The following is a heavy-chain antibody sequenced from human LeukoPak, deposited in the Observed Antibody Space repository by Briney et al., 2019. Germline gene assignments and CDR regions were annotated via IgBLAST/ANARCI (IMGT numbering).Heavy chain of an antibody. CDR2: LNYSGTT. Sequence: SETLSLTCTVSGGSISGSTSYWGWIRQSPGKGLEWIGLLNYSGTTYYNPSFKSRVSISIDRSRTQFSLKLSSVTAADTAVYYCAREKIGYYDSSGRGWFDPWGQGTLVTVSS. D-gene: IGHD3-22*01. V-gene: IGHV4-39*07. CDR1: GGSISGSTSY. CDR3: AREKIGYYDSSGRGWFDP. J-gene: IGHJ5*02.